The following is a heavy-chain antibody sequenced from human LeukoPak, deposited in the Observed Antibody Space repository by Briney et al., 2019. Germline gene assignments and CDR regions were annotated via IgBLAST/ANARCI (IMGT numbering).Heavy chain of an antibody. Sequence: PGGSLRLSCAAPGFTFSSHAMSWVRQAPGKGLEWVSSISGSGANTYYADSVKGRFTISRDNSKNALYVQMNSLRAEDTAVYYCAKNRPLSAFDIWGQGTMVTVSS. CDR2: ISGSGANT. V-gene: IGHV3-23*01. CDR3: AKNRPLSAFDI. CDR1: GFTFSSHA. J-gene: IGHJ3*02. D-gene: IGHD2/OR15-2a*01.